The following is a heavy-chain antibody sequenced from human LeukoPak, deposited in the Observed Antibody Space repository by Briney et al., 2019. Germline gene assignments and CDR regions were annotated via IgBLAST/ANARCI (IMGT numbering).Heavy chain of an antibody. CDR3: ARADSSGWYFSGWFDP. J-gene: IGHJ5*02. CDR2: ISHSGTA. V-gene: IGHV4-38-2*02. D-gene: IGHD6-19*01. CDR1: GYSISSGYF. Sequence: SETLSLTCTVSGYSISSGYFWGWIRQPPGKGLEWIGSISHSGTAFHNPSLKSRLTSSIDTSRNQFSLNLASVTAADTAVYYCARADSSGWYFSGWFDPWGQGTLVTVSS.